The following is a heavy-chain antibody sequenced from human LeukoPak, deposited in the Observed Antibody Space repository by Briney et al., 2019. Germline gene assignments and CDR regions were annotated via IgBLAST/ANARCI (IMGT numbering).Heavy chain of an antibody. J-gene: IGHJ3*02. CDR2: INHSGST. CDR3: ARGQALIDSSDAFDI. D-gene: IGHD6-13*01. Sequence: PSQTLSLTCAVYGGSFSGYYWSWIRQPPGKGLEWIGEINHSGSTNYNPSLKSRVTISVDTSKNQFSLKLSSVTAADTAVYYCARGQALIDSSDAFDIWGQGTMVTVSS. CDR1: GGSFSGYY. V-gene: IGHV4-34*01.